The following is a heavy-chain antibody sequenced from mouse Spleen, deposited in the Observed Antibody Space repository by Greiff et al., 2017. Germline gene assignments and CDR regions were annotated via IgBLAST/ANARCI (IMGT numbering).Heavy chain of an antibody. CDR1: GYAFSSSW. CDR2: IYPGDGDT. V-gene: IGHV1-82*01. CDR3: ARHYYGSSGGYFDV. Sequence: QVQLQQSGPELVKPGASVKISCKASGYAFSSSWMNWVKQRPGKGLEWIGRIYPGDGDTNYNGKFKGKATLTADKSSSTAYMQLSSLTSEDSAVYFCARHYYGSSGGYFDVWGAGTTVTVSS. J-gene: IGHJ1*01. D-gene: IGHD1-1*01.